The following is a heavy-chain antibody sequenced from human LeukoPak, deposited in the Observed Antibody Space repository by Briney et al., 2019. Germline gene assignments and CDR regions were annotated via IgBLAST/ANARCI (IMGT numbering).Heavy chain of an antibody. CDR2: ISYDGSNK. J-gene: IGHJ6*03. CDR1: GFTFSSYA. CDR3: ARDPVRAAAAGYYYYMDV. Sequence: GGSLRLSCAASGFTFSSYAMHGVRQAPGKGLEWVAVISYDGSNKYYADSVKGRFTISRDNSKNTLYLQMNSLRAEDTAVYYCARDPVRAAAAGYYYYMDVWGKGTTVTVSS. D-gene: IGHD6-13*01. V-gene: IGHV3-30*01.